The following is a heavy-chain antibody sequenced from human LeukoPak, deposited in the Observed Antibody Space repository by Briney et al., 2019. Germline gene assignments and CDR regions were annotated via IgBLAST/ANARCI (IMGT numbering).Heavy chain of an antibody. D-gene: IGHD6-13*01. CDR1: GYSFTGYY. CDR2: INPNSGGT. CDR3: AREARGSSWSNGWFDP. J-gene: IGHJ5*02. Sequence: ASVKASCKASGYSFTGYYIHWVRQAPGQGLEWMGWINPNSGGTNYAQKFQGWVTMTRDTSISTAYMELSRLRSDDTAVYYCAREARGSSWSNGWFDPWGQGTLVTVSS. V-gene: IGHV1-2*04.